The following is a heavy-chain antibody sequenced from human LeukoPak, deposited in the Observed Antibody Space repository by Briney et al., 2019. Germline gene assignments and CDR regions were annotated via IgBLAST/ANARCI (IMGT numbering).Heavy chain of an antibody. Sequence: GGSLRLSCAASGFTFSTYTMNWVRQAPGKGLEWVSSISSSINLIHYADSVKGRFTISRDNAKNSLYLQLNSLRAEDTAIYYCARDLRPADYWGQGTLVTVSS. CDR2: ISSSINLI. CDR1: GFTFSTYT. J-gene: IGHJ4*02. V-gene: IGHV3-21*01. CDR3: ARDLRPADY. D-gene: IGHD6-25*01.